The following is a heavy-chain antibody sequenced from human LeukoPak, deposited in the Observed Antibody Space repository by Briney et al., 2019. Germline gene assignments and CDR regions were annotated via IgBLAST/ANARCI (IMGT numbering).Heavy chain of an antibody. J-gene: IGHJ4*02. Sequence: SETLSLTCTVSGGSISSDSYYWGWIRQPPGKGLEWIGSIYYSGSNYFNPSLKSRVTISVDTSKNHFSLKLTSVTAADTAVYYCARRNGTWYFYFDYWGQGTLVTVSS. V-gene: IGHV4-39*02. CDR2: IYYSGSN. D-gene: IGHD6-13*01. CDR3: ARRNGTWYFYFDY. CDR1: GGSISSDSYY.